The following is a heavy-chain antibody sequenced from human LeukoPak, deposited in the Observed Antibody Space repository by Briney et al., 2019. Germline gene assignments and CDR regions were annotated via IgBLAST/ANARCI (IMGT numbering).Heavy chain of an antibody. CDR2: INPNSGDT. D-gene: IGHD6-25*01. J-gene: IGHJ4*02. CDR3: ARDLSGDYVGY. V-gene: IGHV1-2*02. CDR1: GYTFTGYY. Sequence: GASVKVSCKTSGYTFTGYYMHWVRQAPGQGLEWLGWINPNSGDTNYAQKFQGRVTMTRDTSISTAYMELSRLRSDDTAVYYCARDLSGDYVGYWGQGTLVTVSS.